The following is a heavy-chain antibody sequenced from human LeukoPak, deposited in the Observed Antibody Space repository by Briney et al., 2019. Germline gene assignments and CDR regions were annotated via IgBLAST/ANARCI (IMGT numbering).Heavy chain of an antibody. CDR1: GGSISTNNW. V-gene: IGHV4-4*02. Sequence: PSETLSLTCAVSGGSISTNNWWSWVRQPPGKGLEWIGYIYYSGSTNYNPSLKSRVTISVDTSKNQFSLKLSSVTAADTAVYYCARGYCSSTSCYPLGRFDPWGQGTLVTVSS. J-gene: IGHJ5*02. CDR3: ARGYCSSTSCYPLGRFDP. CDR2: IYYSGST. D-gene: IGHD2-2*01.